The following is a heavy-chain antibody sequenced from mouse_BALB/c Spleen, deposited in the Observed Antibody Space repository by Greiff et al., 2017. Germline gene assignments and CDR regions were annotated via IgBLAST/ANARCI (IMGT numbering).Heavy chain of an antibody. CDR2: ISSGGST. CDR1: GFTFSDYY. J-gene: IGHJ4*01. CDR3: ARGGEVPYAMDY. Sequence: EVQLQESGGGLVKPGGSLKLSCAASGFTFSDYYMYWVRQTPEKRLEWVATISSGGSTYYPDSEKGRFTISRDNARNILYLQMSSLRSEDTAMYYGARGGEVPYAMDYWGQGTSVTVSS. V-gene: IGHV5-6-5*01.